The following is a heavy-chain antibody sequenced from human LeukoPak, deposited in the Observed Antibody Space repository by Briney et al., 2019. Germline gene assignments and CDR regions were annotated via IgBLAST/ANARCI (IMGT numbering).Heavy chain of an antibody. CDR1: GGTISLSTYF. Sequence: SETLSLTCTVSGGTISLSTYFWAWIRQPPGKGLEWIGSFHYSGSTFYNPSLESRVSISGDTSENQFSLKLSSVTAADTAVYYCARVFSYPLRAPFDPWGQGTLVTVSS. V-gene: IGHV4-39*07. CDR3: ARVFSYPLRAPFDP. D-gene: IGHD3-3*01. CDR2: FHYSGST. J-gene: IGHJ5*02.